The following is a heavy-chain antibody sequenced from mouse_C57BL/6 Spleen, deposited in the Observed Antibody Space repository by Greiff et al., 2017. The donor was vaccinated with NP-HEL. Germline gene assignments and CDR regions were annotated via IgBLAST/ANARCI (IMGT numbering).Heavy chain of an antibody. CDR3: ARDDYDGDYYAMDY. CDR1: GYAFSSSW. D-gene: IGHD2-4*01. CDR2: IYPGDGDT. Sequence: VHLVESGPELVKPGASVKISCKASGYAFSSSWMNWVKQRPGKGLEWIGRIYPGDGDTNYNGKFKGKATLTADKSSSTAYMQLSSLTSEDSAVYFCARDDYDGDYYAMDYWGQGTSVTVSS. V-gene: IGHV1-82*01. J-gene: IGHJ4*01.